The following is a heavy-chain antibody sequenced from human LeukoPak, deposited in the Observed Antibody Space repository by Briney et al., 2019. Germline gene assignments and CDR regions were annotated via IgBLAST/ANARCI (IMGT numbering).Heavy chain of an antibody. CDR2: ISYDGSNK. CDR1: GFTFSSYG. CDR3: AKSGCSSTSCYVYY. Sequence: GGSLRLSCAASGFTFSSYGMHWVRQAPGKGLEWVAVISYDGSNKYYADSVKGRFTISRDNSKNTLYLQMNSLRAEDTAVYYCAKSGCSSTSCYVYYWGQGTLVTVSS. V-gene: IGHV3-30*18. D-gene: IGHD2-2*01. J-gene: IGHJ4*02.